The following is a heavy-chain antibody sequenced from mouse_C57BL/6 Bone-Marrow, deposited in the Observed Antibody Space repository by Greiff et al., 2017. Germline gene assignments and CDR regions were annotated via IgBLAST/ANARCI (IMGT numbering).Heavy chain of an antibody. Sequence: QVQLQQSGAELVKPGASVKISCKASVYAFSSYWMNWVKQRPGKGLEWIGQFYPGDGDINYNGKFKGKDTLTAANTSSTAFMQLSSLSSKDSEIYFSARDTMVYSGHETSVSLSS. CDR2: FYPGDGDI. V-gene: IGHV1-80*01. J-gene: IGHJ4*01. CDR1: VYAFSSYW. CDR3: ARDTMVY.